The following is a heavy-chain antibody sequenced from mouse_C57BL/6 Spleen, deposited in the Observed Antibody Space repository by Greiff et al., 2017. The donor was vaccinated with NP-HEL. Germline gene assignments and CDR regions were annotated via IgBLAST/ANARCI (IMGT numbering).Heavy chain of an antibody. CDR1: GFTFSDDG. J-gene: IGHJ4*01. CDR2: ISSGSSTS. Sequence: DVQLVESGGGLVKPGGSLKLSCAASGFTFSDDGMHWVRQAPEKGLEWVAYISSGSSTSYYADTVKGRFTIPRDNAKNTLFLQMTSLRSEDTAMYYCARIYYGSSYDYAMDYWGQGTSVTVSS. D-gene: IGHD1-1*01. CDR3: ARIYYGSSYDYAMDY. V-gene: IGHV5-17*01.